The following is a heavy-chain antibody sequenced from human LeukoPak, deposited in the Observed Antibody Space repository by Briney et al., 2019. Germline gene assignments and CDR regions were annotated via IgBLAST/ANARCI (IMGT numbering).Heavy chain of an antibody. J-gene: IGHJ4*02. CDR3: ARDPTYYYDSSGYYCPSRFDY. CDR2: IKQDGSEK. V-gene: IGHV3-7*05. CDR1: GFTFSSYW. D-gene: IGHD3-22*01. Sequence: PGGSLRLSCAASGFTFSSYWMSWVRQAPGKGLEWVANIKQDGSEKYYVDSVKGRFTISRDNAKNSLYLQMNSLRAEDTAVYYCARDPTYYYDSSGYYCPSRFDYWGQGTLVTVSS.